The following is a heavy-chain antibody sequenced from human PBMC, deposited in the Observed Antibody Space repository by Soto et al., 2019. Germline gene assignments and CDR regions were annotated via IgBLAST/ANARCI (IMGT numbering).Heavy chain of an antibody. J-gene: IGHJ6*02. CDR3: AGDLLCFGEPQVGMYV. D-gene: IGHD3-10*01. CDR2: ISGGGGNT. CDR1: GFTFSNYA. V-gene: IGHV3-23*01. Sequence: QPGGSLRLSCAVSGFTFSNYAMNWVRQAPGKGLEWVSAISGGGGNTYYADSVKGRFTISRDNSKNTLYLQMNSLRAEDTAVYYCAGDLLCFGEPQVGMYVRAQGTTVTVS.